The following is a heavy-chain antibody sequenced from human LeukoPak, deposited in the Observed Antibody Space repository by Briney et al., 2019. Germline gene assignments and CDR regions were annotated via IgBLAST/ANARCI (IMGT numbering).Heavy chain of an antibody. Sequence: GGSLRLSCAASGFTFSSYSMYWVRQAPGKGLEWVSSISGSSSYIYYADSVKGRFTISRDNAKNSLYLQMNSLRAEDTAVYYCAKDLRGNSGYDSVFDYWGQGTLVSVFS. CDR3: AKDLRGNSGYDSVFDY. CDR2: ISGSSSYI. V-gene: IGHV3-21*01. D-gene: IGHD5-12*01. CDR1: GFTFSSYS. J-gene: IGHJ4*02.